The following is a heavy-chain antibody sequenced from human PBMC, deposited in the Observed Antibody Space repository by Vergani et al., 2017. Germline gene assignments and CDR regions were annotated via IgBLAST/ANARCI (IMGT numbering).Heavy chain of an antibody. CDR1: GFTFSSYE. Sequence: EVQLVESGGGLVQPGGSLRLSCAASGFTFSSYEMNWVRQAPGKGLEWVSYISSSGSTIYYADSVKGRFTISRDNAKNSLYLQMNSLRAEDTAVYYCARRGADYDFWSGYYTGFFDYWGQGTLVTVSS. CDR3: ARRGADYDFWSGYYTGFFDY. J-gene: IGHJ4*02. D-gene: IGHD3-3*01. CDR2: ISSSGSTI. V-gene: IGHV3-48*03.